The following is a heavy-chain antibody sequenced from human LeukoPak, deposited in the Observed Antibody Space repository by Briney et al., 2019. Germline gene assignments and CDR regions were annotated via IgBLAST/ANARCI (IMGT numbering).Heavy chain of an antibody. CDR1: GGTFSSYT. D-gene: IGHD3-3*01. Sequence: SVKVSCKASGGTFSSYTISWVRQAPGQGLEWMGRIIPILGIANYAQKFQGRVTLTADKSTSTAYMELSSLRSEDTAVYYCASWSESDTIFGVPRGNWFDPWGQGTLVTVSS. J-gene: IGHJ5*02. CDR2: IIPILGIA. V-gene: IGHV1-69*02. CDR3: ASWSESDTIFGVPRGNWFDP.